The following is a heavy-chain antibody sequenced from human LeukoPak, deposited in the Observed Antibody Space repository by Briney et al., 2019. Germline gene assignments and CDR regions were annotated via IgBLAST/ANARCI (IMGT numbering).Heavy chain of an antibody. CDR2: FDPEDGET. D-gene: IGHD2-2*02. CDR3: ATLGYCSSTSCYIFDY. J-gene: IGHJ4*02. Sequence: ASVKASCKVSGYTLTELSMHWVRQAPGKGLEWMGGFDPEDGETIYAQKFQGRVTMTEDTSTDTAYMELSSLRSEDTAVYYCATLGYCSSTSCYIFDYWGQGTLVTVSS. CDR1: GYTLTELS. V-gene: IGHV1-24*01.